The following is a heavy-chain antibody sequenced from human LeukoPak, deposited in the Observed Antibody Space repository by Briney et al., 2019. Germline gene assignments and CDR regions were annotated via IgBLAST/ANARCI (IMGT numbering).Heavy chain of an antibody. CDR1: GFTFSSYW. J-gene: IGHJ5*02. Sequence: GGSLRLSCAASGFTFSSYWMHWVRQAPGKGLEWVAVISYDGSNKYYADSVKGRFTISRDNSKNTLYLQMNSLRAEDTAVYYCAKGWELERPPSWFDPWGQGTLVTVSS. CDR3: AKGWELERPPSWFDP. D-gene: IGHD1-1*01. V-gene: IGHV3-30*18. CDR2: ISYDGSNK.